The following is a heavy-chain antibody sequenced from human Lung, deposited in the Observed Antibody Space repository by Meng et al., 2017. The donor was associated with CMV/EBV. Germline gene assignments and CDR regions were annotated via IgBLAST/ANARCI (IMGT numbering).Heavy chain of an antibody. CDR3: ARWDYSNYLSYDD. Sequence: GSLRLXXTVAGGSISSYYSSWIRQPPGKGMEWIGYTYYNGSTNYNPSLKSRVTISVDTSKYQCSLKLSSVTAADTAVYYCARWDYSNYLSYDDWGQGTLVTVSS. V-gene: IGHV4-59*01. J-gene: IGHJ4*02. CDR2: TYYNGST. D-gene: IGHD4-11*01. CDR1: GGSISSYY.